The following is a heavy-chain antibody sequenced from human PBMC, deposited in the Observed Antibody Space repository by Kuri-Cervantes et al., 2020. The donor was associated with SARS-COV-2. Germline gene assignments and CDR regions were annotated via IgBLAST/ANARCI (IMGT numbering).Heavy chain of an antibody. CDR3: AKEQNHSNFLYYFDY. V-gene: IGHV3-30*02. J-gene: IGHJ4*02. D-gene: IGHD4-11*01. CDR1: GFNFATYG. CDR2: IRYDGSNK. Sequence: GESLKISCAASGFNFATYGMHWVRQAPGKGLEWVAFIRYDGSNKYYADSVKGRFTISRDNSKTTLYLQMNSLRAEDTAVYYCAKEQNHSNFLYYFDYWGQGTLVTVSS.